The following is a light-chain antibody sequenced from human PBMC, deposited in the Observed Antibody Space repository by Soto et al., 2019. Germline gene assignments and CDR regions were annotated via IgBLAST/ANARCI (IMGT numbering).Light chain of an antibody. J-gene: IGLJ2*01. V-gene: IGLV2-14*01. Sequence: QSALTQPASVSGSPGQSITISCAGTIRDVGAYNLVSWYQQHPGKAPKLMIYEVSNRPSGVSNRFSGSKSGNTASLTISGLQAEDEADYYCSSYTSSSTLVFGGGTKLTVL. CDR3: SSYTSSSTLV. CDR2: EVS. CDR1: IRDVGAYNL.